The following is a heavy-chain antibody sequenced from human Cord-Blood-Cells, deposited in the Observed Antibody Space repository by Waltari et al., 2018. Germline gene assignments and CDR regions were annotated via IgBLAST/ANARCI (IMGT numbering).Heavy chain of an antibody. J-gene: IGHJ2*01. CDR1: GYTFTGYY. CDR2: INPNSGGT. Sequence: QVQLVQSGAEVKKPGASVQVSCKASGYTFTGYYMHWVRPAPGQGLEWMGRINPNSGGTNYAQKFQGRVTMTRDTSISTAYMELSRLRSDDTAVYYCARDPRSYSSSSWYFDLWGRGTLVTVSS. CDR3: ARDPRSYSSSSWYFDL. V-gene: IGHV1-2*06. D-gene: IGHD6-6*01.